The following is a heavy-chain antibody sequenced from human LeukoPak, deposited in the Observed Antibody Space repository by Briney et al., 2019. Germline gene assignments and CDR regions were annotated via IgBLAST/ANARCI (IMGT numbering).Heavy chain of an antibody. V-gene: IGHV1-18*01. D-gene: IGHD1-26*01. J-gene: IGHJ4*02. CDR3: ARDLDRVVGATRRDY. CDR2: ISAYNGNT. Sequence: ASVKVSFKASGYTFTSYGISWVRQAPGQGLEWMGWISAYNGNTNYAQKLQGRVTMTTDTSTSTAYMELRSLRSDDTAVYYCARDLDRVVGATRRDYWGQGTLVTVSS. CDR1: GYTFTSYG.